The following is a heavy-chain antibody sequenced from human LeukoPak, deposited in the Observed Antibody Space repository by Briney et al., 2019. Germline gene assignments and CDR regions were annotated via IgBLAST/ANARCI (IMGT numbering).Heavy chain of an antibody. V-gene: IGHV3-33*06. CDR3: AKGLVVVIPYYFDY. D-gene: IGHD3-22*01. J-gene: IGHJ4*02. CDR2: IWYDGSNK. Sequence: GGSLRLSCAASGFTFSSYGMPWVRQAPGKGLEWVAVIWYDGSNKYYADSVKGRFTISRDNSKNTLYLQMNSLRAEDTAVYYCAKGLVVVIPYYFDYWGQGTLVTVSS. CDR1: GFTFSSYG.